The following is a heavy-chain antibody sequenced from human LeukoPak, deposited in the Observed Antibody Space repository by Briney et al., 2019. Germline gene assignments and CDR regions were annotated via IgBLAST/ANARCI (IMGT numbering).Heavy chain of an antibody. D-gene: IGHD1-26*01. Sequence: SETLSLTCTVSGGSISVSSYYWGWTRHPPGKGLEWIGSIYYSGSTYYSPSLKSRVTISVDTSKNQFSLKLSSVTAADTAVYYCARRAERYYYYAMDVWGQGTTVTVSS. J-gene: IGHJ6*02. CDR1: GGSISVSSYY. CDR3: ARRAERYYYYAMDV. V-gene: IGHV4-39*07. CDR2: IYYSGST.